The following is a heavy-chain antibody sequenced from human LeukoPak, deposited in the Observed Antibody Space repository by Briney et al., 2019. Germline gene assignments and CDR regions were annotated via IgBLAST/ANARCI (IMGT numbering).Heavy chain of an antibody. CDR1: GYTFTSYG. J-gene: IGHJ6*03. D-gene: IGHD2-8*01. CDR2: VSAYNGNT. CDR3: ARVSYCTNGVCYWGSYYYYMDV. V-gene: IGHV1-18*01. Sequence: ASVKVSCKASGYTFTSYGISWVRQAPGQGLEWMGWVSAYNGNTNYAQKLQGRVTMTTDTSTSTAYMELRSLRSDDTAVYYCARVSYCTNGVCYWGSYYYYMDVWGKGTTVTVSS.